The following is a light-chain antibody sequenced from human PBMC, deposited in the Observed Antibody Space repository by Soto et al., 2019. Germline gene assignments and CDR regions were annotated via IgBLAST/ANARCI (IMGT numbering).Light chain of an antibody. J-gene: IGKJ1*01. CDR3: QQYHNWPQT. CDR1: QSVSSN. Sequence: EIVMTQSPATLSVSPGERATLSCGASQSVSSNLAWYQQKPGQAPRLLIYGASTRATGIPARFSGSGSGTEFTLTISSLQSEDFAVYYCQQYHNWPQTFGQGTKVDI. V-gene: IGKV3-15*01. CDR2: GAS.